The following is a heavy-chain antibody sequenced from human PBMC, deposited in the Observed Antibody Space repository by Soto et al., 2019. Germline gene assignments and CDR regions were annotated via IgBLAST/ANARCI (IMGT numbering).Heavy chain of an antibody. CDR3: GRTFDY. J-gene: IGHJ4*02. Sequence: ELQLVESGGGLVQPGGSLRLSCATSGFTFSSYWMYWVRQAPGKGLVWVSRINSDGSNTGYADSVKGRFTISRNNAKSTLYLEMNSLRAEDTDVYYCGRTFDYWGQGNLVTVAS. CDR2: INSDGSNT. V-gene: IGHV3-74*01. CDR1: GFTFSSYW.